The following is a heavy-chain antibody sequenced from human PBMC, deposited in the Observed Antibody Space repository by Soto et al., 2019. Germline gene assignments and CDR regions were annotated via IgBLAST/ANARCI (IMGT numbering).Heavy chain of an antibody. Sequence: GGSLRLSCAASGFTLSGSDIYWVRQPSGKGLEWVGRIRSRSNGYATAYAASVRGRFTISRDDSKNTAYLQMNSLKTEGPPGYYCSRSGYSNHYSQYWGQGALVAVCS. CDR1: GFTLSGSD. CDR2: IRSRSNGYAT. V-gene: IGHV3-73*01. D-gene: IGHD5-12*01. CDR3: SRSGYSNHYSQY. J-gene: IGHJ4*02.